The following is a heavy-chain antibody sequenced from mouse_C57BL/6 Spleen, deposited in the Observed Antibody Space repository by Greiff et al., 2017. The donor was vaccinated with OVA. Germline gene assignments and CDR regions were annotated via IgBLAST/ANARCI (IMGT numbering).Heavy chain of an antibody. D-gene: IGHD3-2*02. CDR1: GFSLSTSGMG. J-gene: IGHJ2*01. V-gene: IGHV8-12*01. CDR3: ARETAQALDY. CDR2: IYWDDDK. Sequence: QVTLKESGPGILQSSQTLSLTYSFSGFSLSTSGMGVSWIRQPSGKGLEWLAHIYWDDDKRYNPSLKSRLTISKDTSRNQVFLKITSVDTADTATYYCARETAQALDYWGQGTTLTVSS.